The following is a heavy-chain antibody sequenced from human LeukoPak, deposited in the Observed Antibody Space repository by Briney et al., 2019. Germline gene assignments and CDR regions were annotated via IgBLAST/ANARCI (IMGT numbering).Heavy chain of an antibody. V-gene: IGHV4-31*03. CDR1: GGSISSGGYY. CDR2: IYYSGST. Sequence: PSHTLSLTCTVSGGSISSGGYYWSWIRQHPGKGLEWIGYIYYSGSTYYNPSLKSRVTISVDTSKNQFSLKLSSVTAADTAVYYCAREQSWGSYRYTVDYWGQGTLVTVSS. CDR3: AREQSWGSYRYTVDY. J-gene: IGHJ4*02. D-gene: IGHD3-16*02.